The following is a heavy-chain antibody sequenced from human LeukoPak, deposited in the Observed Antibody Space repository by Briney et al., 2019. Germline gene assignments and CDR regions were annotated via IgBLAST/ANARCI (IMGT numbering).Heavy chain of an antibody. V-gene: IGHV4-59*12. J-gene: IGHJ6*02. Sequence: MTSETLSLTCTVSGGSISSYYWSWIRQPPGKGLEWIGYIYYSGSTNYNPSLKSRVTISVDTSKNQFSLKLSSVTAADTAVYYCARGGEMYYYYYGMDVWGQGTTVTVSS. CDR2: IYYSGST. CDR3: ARGGEMYYYYYGMDV. CDR1: GGSISSYY.